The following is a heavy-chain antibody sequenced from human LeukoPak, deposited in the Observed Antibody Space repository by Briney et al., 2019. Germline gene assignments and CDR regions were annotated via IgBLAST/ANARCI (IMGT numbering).Heavy chain of an antibody. J-gene: IGHJ4*02. CDR2: ISSSSSYI. V-gene: IGHV3-21*01. CDR1: GFTFSSYS. CDR3: ARMGTMVRGVIRRFDY. D-gene: IGHD3-10*01. Sequence: PGGSLRLSCAASGFTFSSYSMNWVRQAPGKGLEWVSSISSSSSYIYYADSVKGRFTISRDNAKNSLYLQMNSLRAEDTAVYYCARMGTMVRGVIRRFDYWGQGTLVTVSS.